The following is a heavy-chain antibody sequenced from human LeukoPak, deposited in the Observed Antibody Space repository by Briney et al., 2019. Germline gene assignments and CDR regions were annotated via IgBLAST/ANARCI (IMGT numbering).Heavy chain of an antibody. Sequence: PGGSLRLSCAASGFTFSNCAMSWVLQAPGKGLEWVSAISGSGGSTYYADSVKGRFTISRDNSKNTLYLQMNSLRAEDTAVYYCAKDRLYYYGSGSYFDYWGQGTLVTVSS. J-gene: IGHJ4*02. V-gene: IGHV3-23*01. CDR1: GFTFSNCA. D-gene: IGHD3-10*01. CDR2: ISGSGGST. CDR3: AKDRLYYYGSGSYFDY.